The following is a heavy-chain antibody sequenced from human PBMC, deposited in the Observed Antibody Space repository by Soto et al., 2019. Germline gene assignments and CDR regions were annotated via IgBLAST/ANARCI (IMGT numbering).Heavy chain of an antibody. CDR1: GGSISSSSYY. J-gene: IGHJ4*02. Sequence: SETLSLTCTVSGGSISSSSYYWGWIRQPPGKGLEWIGSIYYSGSTYYNPSLKSRVTISVDTSKNQFSLKLSSVTAADTAVYYCARDSSSWPIDYWGQGTLVIVSS. V-gene: IGHV4-39*02. D-gene: IGHD6-13*01. CDR2: IYYSGST. CDR3: ARDSSSWPIDY.